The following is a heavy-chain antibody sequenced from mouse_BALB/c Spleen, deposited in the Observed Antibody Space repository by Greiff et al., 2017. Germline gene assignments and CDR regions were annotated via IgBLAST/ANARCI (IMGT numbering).Heavy chain of an antibody. CDR2: INPSNGGT. J-gene: IGHJ3*01. CDR3: TNDYDG. Sequence: QVHVKQSGAELVKPGASVKLSCKASGYTFTSYYMYWVKQRPGQGLEWIGEINPSNGGTNFNEKFKSKATLTVDKSSSTAYMQLSSLTSEDSAVYYCTNDYDGWGQGTLVTVSA. CDR1: GYTFTSYY. D-gene: IGHD2-4*01. V-gene: IGHV1S81*02.